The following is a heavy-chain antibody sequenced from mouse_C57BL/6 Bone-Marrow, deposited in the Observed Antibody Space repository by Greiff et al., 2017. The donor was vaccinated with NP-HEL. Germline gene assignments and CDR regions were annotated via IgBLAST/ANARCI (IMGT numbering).Heavy chain of an antibody. D-gene: IGHD1-1*01. CDR3: ARPAPYYGGSYWYFDV. V-gene: IGHV1-69*01. CDR1: GYTFTSYW. J-gene: IGHJ1*03. Sequence: QVQLQQPGAELVMPGASVKLSCKASGYTFTSYWMHWVKQRPGQGLEWIGEIDPSDSYTNYNQKFKGKSTLTVDKSSSTAYMQLSSLTSEDSAVYYCARPAPYYGGSYWYFDVWGTGTTVTVSS. CDR2: IDPSDSYT.